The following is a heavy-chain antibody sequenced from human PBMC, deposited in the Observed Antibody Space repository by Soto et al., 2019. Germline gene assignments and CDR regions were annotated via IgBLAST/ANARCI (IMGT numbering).Heavy chain of an antibody. V-gene: IGHV1-69*13. CDR3: ASSREDIVVVVAATQYGMDV. J-gene: IGHJ6*02. CDR1: GGTFSSYS. CDR2: IIPIFGTA. Sequence: ASVKVSCKASGGTFSSYSISWVRQAPGQGLEWMGGIIPIFGTANYAQKFQGRVTITADESTSTAYMELSSLRSEDTAVYYCASSREDIVVVVAATQYGMDVWGQGTTVTVSS. D-gene: IGHD2-15*01.